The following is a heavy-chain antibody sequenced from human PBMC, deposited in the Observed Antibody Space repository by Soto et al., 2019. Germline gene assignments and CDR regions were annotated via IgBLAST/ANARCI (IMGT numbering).Heavy chain of an antibody. V-gene: IGHV4-59*08. D-gene: IGHD3-10*01. CDR1: VGTISSYY. CDR2: IYASGST. Sequence: SETLSITCAVSVGTISSYYWSWIRQPPGKGLQWIGYIYASGSTKYNPSLKSRVTISVDTSKSQFSLKLSSVTAADTALYYCARHLGISFYYWGLGTLVTVSS. J-gene: IGHJ4*02. CDR3: ARHLGISFYY.